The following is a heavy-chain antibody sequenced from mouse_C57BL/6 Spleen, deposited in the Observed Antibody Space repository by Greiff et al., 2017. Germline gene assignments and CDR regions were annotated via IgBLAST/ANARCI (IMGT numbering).Heavy chain of an antibody. V-gene: IGHV1-42*01. J-gene: IGHJ3*01. CDR1: GYSFTGYY. CDR2: INPSTGGT. D-gene: IGHD2-2*01. CDR3: ARGAMVTSWFAY. Sequence: EVQLQQSGPELVKPGASVKLSCKASGYSFTGYYMNWVKQSPEKSLEWIGEINPSTGGTTYNQKFKAKATLTVDKSSSTAYMQLKSRTSEDSAVYYCARGAMVTSWFAYWGQGTLVTVSA.